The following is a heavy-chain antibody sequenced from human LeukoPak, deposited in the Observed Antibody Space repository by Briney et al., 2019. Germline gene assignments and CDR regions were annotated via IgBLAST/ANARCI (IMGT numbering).Heavy chain of an antibody. V-gene: IGHV4-34*01. CDR3: ARGLDDYYYYYGMDV. CDR2: INHNGST. Sequence: SETLSLTCAVYGGSFSGYYWSWIRQPPGKGLEWIGEINHNGSTNYNPSLKSRVTISVDTSKNQFSLKLSSVTGADTAVYYCARGLDDYYYYYGMDVWGQGTTVTVSS. J-gene: IGHJ6*02. CDR1: GGSFSGYY.